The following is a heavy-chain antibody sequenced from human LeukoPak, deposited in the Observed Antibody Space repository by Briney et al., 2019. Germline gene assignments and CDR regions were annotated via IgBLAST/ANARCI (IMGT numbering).Heavy chain of an antibody. J-gene: IGHJ5*02. D-gene: IGHD3-10*01. V-gene: IGHV1-2*02. CDR2: INPNSGGT. CDR3: ARNPKELWFGELLLDWFDP. CDR1: GYTFSGYY. Sequence: ASVKVSCKASGYTFSGYYMHWVRQAPGQGLEWVGWINPNSGGTNYAQKFQGRVTMTRDASISTAYMELSRLRSDDTAVYYCARNPKELWFGELLLDWFDPWGQGTLVTVSS.